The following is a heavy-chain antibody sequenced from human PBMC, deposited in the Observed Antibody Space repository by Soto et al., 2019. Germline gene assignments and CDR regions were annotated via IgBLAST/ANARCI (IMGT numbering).Heavy chain of an antibody. CDR1: GFTFSSYA. D-gene: IGHD2-15*01. CDR3: SRDQVVAVAGDAFDI. J-gene: IGHJ3*02. CDR2: ISYDGSNK. Sequence: GGSLRLSCAASGFTFSSYAMHRVRQAPGKGLEWVAVISYDGSNKYYSDSVKGRFTISRDNSKNTLYLQMNSLRAEDTAVYYCSRDQVVAVAGDAFDIWGQGTMVPVSS. V-gene: IGHV3-30*04.